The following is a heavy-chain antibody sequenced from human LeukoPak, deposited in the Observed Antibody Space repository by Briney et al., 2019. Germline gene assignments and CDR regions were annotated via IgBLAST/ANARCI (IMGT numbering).Heavy chain of an antibody. J-gene: IGHJ5*02. V-gene: IGHV4-61*02. CDR3: TRGGHDYGGSFDT. Sequence: TLSLTCAISGASIASGSYHWDWIRQPAGSRPEYIGRISAGGRTYYNPPLKSRLTISMDTSKNHVSLRLSSVTAADTAVYYCTRGGHDYGGSFDTWGQGILVTVSS. CDR2: ISAGGRT. CDR1: GASIASGSYH. D-gene: IGHD4-23*01.